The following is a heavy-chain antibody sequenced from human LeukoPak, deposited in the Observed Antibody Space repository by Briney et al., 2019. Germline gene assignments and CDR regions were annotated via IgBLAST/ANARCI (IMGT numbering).Heavy chain of an antibody. D-gene: IGHD4-17*01. J-gene: IGHJ4*02. CDR3: ARAPPQGYGDYADDY. Sequence: PSETLSLTCAVYGGSFSGYYWSWLRQPPGKGLEWIGEINHSGSTNYNPSLKRRVTISVDTSKNQFSLKLSSVTAADTAVYYCARAPPQGYGDYADDYWGQGTLVTASS. CDR2: INHSGST. V-gene: IGHV4-34*01. CDR1: GGSFSGYY.